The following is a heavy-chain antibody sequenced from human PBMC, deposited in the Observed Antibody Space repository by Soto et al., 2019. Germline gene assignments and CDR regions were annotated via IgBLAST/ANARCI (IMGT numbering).Heavy chain of an antibody. V-gene: IGHV4-34*09. CDR3: ARDRLMATAGTARHYFGLDV. CDR1: GGSFSGYY. CDR2: INHSGST. Sequence: SETLSLTCAVYGGSFSGYYWSWIRQPPGKGLEWIGEINHSGSTNYNPSLKSRLTISVDTSKNQFSLNLSSVTAADTAVYYCARDRLMATAGTARHYFGLDVWGQGTTVTVSS. D-gene: IGHD5-18*01. J-gene: IGHJ6*02.